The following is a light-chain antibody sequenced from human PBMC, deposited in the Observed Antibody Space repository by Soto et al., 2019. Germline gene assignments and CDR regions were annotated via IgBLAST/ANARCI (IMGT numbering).Light chain of an antibody. CDR3: SSYTSSRNYV. CDR1: SSDVGGYNL. Sequence: QSVLTQPASVSGSPGQSITISCTGTSSDVGGYNLVSWYQQHPGKAPKLMIYEVSNRPSGVSNRFSGSKSGNTASLTISGLQAEDEADYYCSSYTSSRNYVFGTGTKLTVL. V-gene: IGLV2-14*01. CDR2: EVS. J-gene: IGLJ1*01.